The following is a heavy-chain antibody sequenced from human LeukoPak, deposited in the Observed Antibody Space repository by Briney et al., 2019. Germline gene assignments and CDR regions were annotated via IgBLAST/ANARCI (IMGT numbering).Heavy chain of an antibody. CDR2: IKQDGSQI. V-gene: IGHV3-7*02. CDR3: ARLQERDARDY. Sequence: PGGSLRLSCSASGFSISSYWMSWVRRAPGKGLEWVANIKQDGSQIYYVDSVKGRFTVSRDNAKNSLYLQMNTLRAEDTAVYYCARLQERDARDYWGQGTLVTVSS. D-gene: IGHD4-11*01. CDR1: GFSISSYW. J-gene: IGHJ4*02.